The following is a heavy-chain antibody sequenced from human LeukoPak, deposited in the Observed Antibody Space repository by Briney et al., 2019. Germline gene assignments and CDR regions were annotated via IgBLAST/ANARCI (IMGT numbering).Heavy chain of an antibody. D-gene: IGHD6-13*01. CDR3: ARGRVSSSSWSSTYYYYFYMDV. CDR2: IYSSGST. Sequence: SETLSLTCNVSGGSIRGYYWSWIRQPPGKGLEWIGYIYSSGSTNYNPSLKSRVTISRDTSKNHFSLELSSVTAADTAVYFCARGRVSSSSWSSTYYYYFYMDVWGKGTTVTVSS. V-gene: IGHV4-59*01. CDR1: GGSIRGYY. J-gene: IGHJ6*03.